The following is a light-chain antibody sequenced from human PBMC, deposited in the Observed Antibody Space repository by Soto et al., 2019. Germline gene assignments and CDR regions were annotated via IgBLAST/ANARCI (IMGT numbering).Light chain of an antibody. V-gene: IGLV2-14*01. J-gene: IGLJ1*01. Sequence: QSVLTQPASVCDSPGQSITISCTGTSSDVGGSNHVSWYQQHPGKAPKLMIYDVTNRPSGVSHRFSGSKSGSTASLIISGLQAEDEADYSCVSFTSSTPYVFGTGTKGTVL. CDR3: VSFTSSTPYV. CDR1: SSDVGGSNH. CDR2: DVT.